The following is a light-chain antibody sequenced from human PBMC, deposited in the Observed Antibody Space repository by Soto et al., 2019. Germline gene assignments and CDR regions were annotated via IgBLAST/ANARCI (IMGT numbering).Light chain of an antibody. V-gene: IGKV1-39*01. CDR2: AAS. CDR1: QSISSY. Sequence: DIQMTQSPSSLSASVGDRVTITCRASQSISSYLNWYQQKPGKAPKLLIYAASSLQSGVPSRCSGSGSVTDFTLDISSLQPEAFATYYCQQSYSTPISFGQGTRLEIK. CDR3: QQSYSTPIS. J-gene: IGKJ5*01.